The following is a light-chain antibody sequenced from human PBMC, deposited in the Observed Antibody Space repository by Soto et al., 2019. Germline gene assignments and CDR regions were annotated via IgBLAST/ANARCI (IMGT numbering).Light chain of an antibody. V-gene: IGKV3-15*01. J-gene: IGKJ2*02. CDR1: QSIATT. CDR3: QQYNNWPCS. CDR2: GAS. Sequence: EIVLTQSPDNLSVSPGERATLSCRASQSIATTLAWNQHKPGQAPRVLIYGASTRATDVPPRFSGSGSGTDFALTISSLQSEDFAVYYCQQYNNWPCSVGQRTKVDI.